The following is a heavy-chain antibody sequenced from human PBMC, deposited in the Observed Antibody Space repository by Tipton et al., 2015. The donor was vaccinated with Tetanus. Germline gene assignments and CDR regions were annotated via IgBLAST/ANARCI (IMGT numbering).Heavy chain of an antibody. CDR3: AREADCSGGSCFSGDFDT. D-gene: IGHD2-15*01. CDR2: SWYDGTDK. V-gene: IGHV3-33*01. Sequence: SLRLSCAASGFILSSYSIHWVRQAPGKGLEWVAVSWYDGTDKYYADSVKGRFTISRDNSKNTLYLQMNSLRAEDTALYYCAREADCSGGSCFSGDFDTWGQGTQVTVSS. CDR1: GFILSSYS. J-gene: IGHJ4*02.